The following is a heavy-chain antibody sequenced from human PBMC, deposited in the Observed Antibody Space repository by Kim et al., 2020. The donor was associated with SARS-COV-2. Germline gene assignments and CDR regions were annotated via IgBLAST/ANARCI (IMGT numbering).Heavy chain of an antibody. Sequence: GGSLRLSCAASGFTFSHDWMTWVRQAPGKGLEWVANINQDGSESYYVDPLKGRFTISRVNAKNPPYLQMNSLRAEATAVDYCSGSVFGDNYWGQGTLV. CDR1: GFTFSHDW. J-gene: IGHJ4*02. D-gene: IGHD3-10*02. CDR3: SGSVFGDNY. V-gene: IGHV3-7*03. CDR2: INQDGSES.